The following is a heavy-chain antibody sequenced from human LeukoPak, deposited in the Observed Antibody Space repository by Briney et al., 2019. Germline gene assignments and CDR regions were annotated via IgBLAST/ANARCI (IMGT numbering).Heavy chain of an antibody. CDR2: INPSGGCT. CDR1: GYTFTSYY. D-gene: IGHD6-19*01. J-gene: IGHJ4*02. Sequence: ASVKVSCTASGYTFTSYYMHWVRQAPGQGLEWMGIINPSGGCTSYAQKFQGRVTMTRDTSISTAYMELSRLRSDDTAVYYCAALQVAVAANYFDYWGQGTLVTVSS. CDR3: AALQVAVAANYFDY. V-gene: IGHV1-46*01.